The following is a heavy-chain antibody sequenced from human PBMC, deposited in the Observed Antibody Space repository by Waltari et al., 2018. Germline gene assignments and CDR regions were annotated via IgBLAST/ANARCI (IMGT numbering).Heavy chain of an antibody. D-gene: IGHD2-15*01. Sequence: QLQLQESGPGLVKPSGTLSLTCTVSGDSMTSPDCWSWFRQPPRKGLGWVGQVRGDGKTNYNPSFAGRVAVSLDTSINQFSLRVTSATAADTAVYYCARDRGRGLYLDSWGQGTLVTVSP. V-gene: IGHV4-4*02. CDR1: GDSMTSPDC. CDR2: VRGDGKT. J-gene: IGHJ4*02. CDR3: ARDRGRGLYLDS.